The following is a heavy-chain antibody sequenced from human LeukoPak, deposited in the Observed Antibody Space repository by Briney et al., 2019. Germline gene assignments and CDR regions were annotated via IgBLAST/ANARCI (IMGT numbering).Heavy chain of an antibody. V-gene: IGHV3-7*01. D-gene: IGHD4-11*01. CDR2: IKKDGSDK. CDR3: ARENTVTTYNYYSYYMDV. J-gene: IGHJ6*03. Sequence: GGSLRLSCAASGFVFSSYWMSWVRLAPGKGLEWVANIKKDGSDKYYVDSVKGRLTISRDNAKNTLYLQMNSLRAEDTAVYYCARENTVTTYNYYSYYMDVWGKGTTVTVSS. CDR1: GFVFSSYW.